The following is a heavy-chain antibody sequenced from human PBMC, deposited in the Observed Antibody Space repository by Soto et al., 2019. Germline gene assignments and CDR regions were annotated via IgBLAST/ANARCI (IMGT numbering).Heavy chain of an antibody. CDR2: VNPSGGHT. J-gene: IGHJ4*02. D-gene: IGHD2-21*02. CDR1: GDTFTEYY. CDR3: ARGGHVVVVTAALDY. V-gene: IGHV1-46*01. Sequence: QVQLGQSGAEVKKPGASVKGSCKASGDTFTEYYIHWVRQAPGQGLEWMGTVNPSGGHTTYAQHFLGRMTMTRDTSTSTLYMELTSLTSEDTAVYYCARGGHVVVVTAALDYWGQGTLVTVSS.